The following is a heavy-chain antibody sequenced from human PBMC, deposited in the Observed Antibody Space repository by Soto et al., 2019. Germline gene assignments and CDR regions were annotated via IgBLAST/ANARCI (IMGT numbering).Heavy chain of an antibody. CDR2: ISWNSGSI. Sequence: ESGGGLVQPGRSLRLSCAASGFTFDDYAMHWVRQAPGKGLEWVSGISWNSGSIGYADTVKGRFTISRDNAKNSLYLQMNSLRAEDTALYYCAKASSGWYGYNDYWGQGTLVTVSS. CDR3: AKASSGWYGYNDY. CDR1: GFTFDDYA. D-gene: IGHD6-19*01. V-gene: IGHV3-9*01. J-gene: IGHJ4*02.